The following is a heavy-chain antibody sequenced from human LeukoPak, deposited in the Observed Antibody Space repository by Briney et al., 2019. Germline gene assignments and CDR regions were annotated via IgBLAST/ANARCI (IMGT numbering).Heavy chain of an antibody. V-gene: IGHV3-66*01. CDR1: GFTVSSNY. CDR3: ARDSSGSYYNGYGMDV. CDR2: IYSGGST. Sequence: GGSLRLSCAASGFTVSSNYMSWVRQAPGKGLEWVSVIYSGGSTYYADSVKGRFTISRDNSKNTLYLQMNSLRAEDRAVYYCARDSSGSYYNGYGMDVWGQGTTVTVSS. D-gene: IGHD3-10*01. J-gene: IGHJ6*02.